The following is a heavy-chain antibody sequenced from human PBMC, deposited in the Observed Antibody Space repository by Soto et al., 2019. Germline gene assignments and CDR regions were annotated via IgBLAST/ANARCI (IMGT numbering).Heavy chain of an antibody. D-gene: IGHD1-1*01. CDR2: VSGGSGVT. CDR1: GFSFSTYG. CDR3: TRWNGYGDL. J-gene: IGHJ5*02. Sequence: EMQLLESGGGLVQPGGSLRLSCVVSGFSFSTYGVTWVREAPGKGLEWVCGVSGGSGVTHYTDSVKGRFTISGDDSKNTVYLQMHSLRGEDTAVYYCTRWNGYGDLWGQGTLVTVSS. V-gene: IGHV3-23*01.